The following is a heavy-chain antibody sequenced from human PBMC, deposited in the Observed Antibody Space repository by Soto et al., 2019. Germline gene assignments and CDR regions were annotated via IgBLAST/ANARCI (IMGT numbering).Heavy chain of an antibody. CDR3: AMYSRSSLDY. D-gene: IGHD6-6*01. CDR1: GYTFTSYD. CDR2: ISPHNGNT. Sequence: QVQLLQSGAEVKKPGASVKVSCKTSGYTFTSYDLTWVRQAPGQGLEWVGWISPHNGNTDYTPKLQDRVTMTADISTATAYMELRSLRSDDTAVYYCAMYSRSSLDYWGQGTLVTVSS. V-gene: IGHV1-18*04. J-gene: IGHJ4*02.